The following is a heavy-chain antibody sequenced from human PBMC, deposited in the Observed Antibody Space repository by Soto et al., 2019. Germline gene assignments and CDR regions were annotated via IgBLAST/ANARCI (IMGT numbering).Heavy chain of an antibody. CDR3: AKDPLLDYDFWSGYYPIDY. J-gene: IGHJ4*02. Sequence: EVQLLESGGGLVQPGGSLRLSCAASGFTFSSYAMSWVRQAPGKGLEWVSAISGSGGSIYYADSVKGRFTISRDNSKNTLYLQMNSLRAEDTAVYYCAKDPLLDYDFWSGYYPIDYWGQGTLVTVSS. D-gene: IGHD3-3*01. CDR1: GFTFSSYA. CDR2: ISGSGGSI. V-gene: IGHV3-23*01.